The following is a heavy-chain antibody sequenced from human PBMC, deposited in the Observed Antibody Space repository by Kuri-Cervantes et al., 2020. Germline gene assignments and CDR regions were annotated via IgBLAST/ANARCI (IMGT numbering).Heavy chain of an antibody. Sequence: GESLKISCAASGFTFSSYGMHWVRQAPGKGLEWVAVIWYDGSNKYYADPVKGRFTISRDNSKNTLYLQMNSLRAEDTAVFYCARLGIAAAGTPDDYWGQGTLVTVSS. CDR1: GFTFSSYG. CDR3: ARLGIAAAGTPDDY. V-gene: IGHV3-33*01. CDR2: IWYDGSNK. J-gene: IGHJ4*02. D-gene: IGHD6-13*01.